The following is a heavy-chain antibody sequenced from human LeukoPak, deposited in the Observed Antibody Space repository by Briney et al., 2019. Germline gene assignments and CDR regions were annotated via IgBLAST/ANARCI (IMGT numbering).Heavy chain of an antibody. CDR3: ATHSIVGATRGYYFDY. CDR2: IYPGDSDT. J-gene: IGHJ4*02. D-gene: IGHD1-26*01. Sequence: PGESLKISCKGSGYSFTSYWIGWVRQMPGKGLEWMGIIYPGDSDTRYSPSFQGQVTISADKSISTAYLQWSSLKASDIAMYYCATHSIVGATRGYYFDYWGQGTLVTVSS. CDR1: GYSFTSYW. V-gene: IGHV5-51*01.